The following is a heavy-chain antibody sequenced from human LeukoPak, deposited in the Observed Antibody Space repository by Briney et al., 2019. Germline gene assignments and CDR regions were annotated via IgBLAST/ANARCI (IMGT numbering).Heavy chain of an antibody. Sequence: SETLSPTCTVSGGSISSHYWTWIRQSPVKGLEWIGDISNSGSTSYNPSLKSRVTISIDTSKNQSSLKLSSVTAADTAVYYCGRDALVGYFSHYYMDVWGKGTTVTVSS. CDR3: GRDALVGYFSHYYMDV. V-gene: IGHV4-59*11. J-gene: IGHJ6*03. D-gene: IGHD2-15*01. CDR1: GGSISSHY. CDR2: ISNSGST.